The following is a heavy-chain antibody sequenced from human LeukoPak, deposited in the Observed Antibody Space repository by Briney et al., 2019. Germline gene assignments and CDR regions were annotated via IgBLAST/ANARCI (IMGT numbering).Heavy chain of an antibody. Sequence: PSETLSLTCAVYGGSFSGYYWSWIRQPPGKGLEWIGEINHSGSTNYNPSLKSRVTISVDTSKNQFSLKLSSVTAADTAVYYCARGSSVVPAAIGRIYYYYGMDVWGQGTTVTVSS. CDR3: ARGSSVVPAAIGRIYYYYGMDV. CDR1: GGSFSGYY. CDR2: INHSGST. V-gene: IGHV4-34*01. J-gene: IGHJ6*02. D-gene: IGHD2-2*01.